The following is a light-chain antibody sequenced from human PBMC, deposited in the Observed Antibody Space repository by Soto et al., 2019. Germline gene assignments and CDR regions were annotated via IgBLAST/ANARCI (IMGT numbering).Light chain of an antibody. V-gene: IGKV3-20*01. CDR2: GAS. J-gene: IGKJ1*01. Sequence: EIVLTQSPGTLSLSPGERATFSCMASQSVSSSYVAWYQQKPAQAPRLLIYGASSRATGIPDRFSGGGSGTDFTLTISSLQSEDFAVYYCQHYNNGPRFGQGTKVDIK. CDR3: QHYNNGPR. CDR1: QSVSSSY.